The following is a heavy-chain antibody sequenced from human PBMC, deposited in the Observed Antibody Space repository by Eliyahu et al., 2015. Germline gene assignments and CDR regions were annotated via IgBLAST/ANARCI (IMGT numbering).Heavy chain of an antibody. CDR3: AKATIYDILTGLDAFDI. Sequence: EVQLVESGGGLVQPGRSLRLSCAAXGFXFXDXAMHWVRQAPGKGLGWVLGISWNSGSIAYADSVKGRFTISRDNAKNSLYLQMNSLRAEDTALYYCAKATIYDILTGLDAFDIWGQGTMVTVSS. V-gene: IGHV3-9*01. J-gene: IGHJ3*02. CDR1: GFXFXDXA. CDR2: ISWNSGSI. D-gene: IGHD3-9*01.